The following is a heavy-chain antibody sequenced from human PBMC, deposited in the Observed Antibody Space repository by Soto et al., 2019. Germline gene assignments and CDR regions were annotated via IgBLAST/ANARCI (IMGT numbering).Heavy chain of an antibody. D-gene: IGHD3-10*01. Sequence: GGSLRLSCAASGFTFSNAWMNWVRQAPGKGLEWVGRIKSKTDGGTTDYAAPVKGRFTISRDDSNNTLYLQMNSLKTVDTAVYYCTTAGLRWFGELYPYYYGMYVWGQGTTVTVSS. V-gene: IGHV3-15*07. CDR2: IKSKTDGGTT. CDR3: TTAGLRWFGELYPYYYGMYV. CDR1: GFTFSNAW. J-gene: IGHJ6*02.